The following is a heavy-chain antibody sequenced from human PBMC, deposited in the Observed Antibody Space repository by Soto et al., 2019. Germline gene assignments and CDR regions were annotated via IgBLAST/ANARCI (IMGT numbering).Heavy chain of an antibody. CDR1: GGSISSINW. V-gene: IGHV4-4*02. CDR2: IYHSGST. CDR3: ARSPDSSGYYPRRYYYGMDV. Sequence: SDTLXLTCAVSGGSISSINWWSWVRQPPGKGLEWIGEIYHSGSTNYNPSLKSRVTISVDKSKNQFSLKLSSVTAADTAVYYCARSPDSSGYYPRRYYYGMDVWGQGTTVTVSS. D-gene: IGHD3-22*01. J-gene: IGHJ6*02.